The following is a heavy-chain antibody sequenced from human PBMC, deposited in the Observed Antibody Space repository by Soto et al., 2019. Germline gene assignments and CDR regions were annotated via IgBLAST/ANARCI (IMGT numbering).Heavy chain of an antibody. J-gene: IGHJ4*02. Sequence: QVQLVQSGAEVKKPGSSVKVSCKASGGTFSSYAISWVRQAPGQGLEWMGGIIPIFGTANYAQKFQGRVTITADEPTSTAYMELSSLRSEDTAVHYCARRGHSGSFYFDYWGQGTLVTVSS. V-gene: IGHV1-69*01. CDR1: GGTFSSYA. D-gene: IGHD1-26*01. CDR2: IIPIFGTA. CDR3: ARRGHSGSFYFDY.